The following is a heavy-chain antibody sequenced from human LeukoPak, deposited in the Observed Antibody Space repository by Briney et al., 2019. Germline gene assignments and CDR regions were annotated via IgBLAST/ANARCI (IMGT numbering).Heavy chain of an antibody. Sequence: PGGSLRLSCAASGFTFSSYGMHWVRQAPGKGLEWVAVISYDGSNKYYADSVKGRFTISRDNSKNTLYLQMNSLRAEDTAVYYCARAEESHTMVRGVKGFDPWGQGTLVTVSS. CDR3: ARAEESHTMVRGVKGFDP. CDR1: GFTFSSYG. CDR2: ISYDGSNK. J-gene: IGHJ5*02. D-gene: IGHD3-10*01. V-gene: IGHV3-30*03.